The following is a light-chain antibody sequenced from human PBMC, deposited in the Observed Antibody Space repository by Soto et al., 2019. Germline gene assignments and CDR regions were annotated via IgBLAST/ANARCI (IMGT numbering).Light chain of an antibody. Sequence: QSALTQPASVSGSPGQSITIPCIGSSTDIESYNFVPWYQIHPGKAPKLIIFEVANRPSDVSLRFSGSKSGNTASLTISSLQAEDEADYHCCSYATGGTLVFGGGTKLTVL. CDR2: EVA. V-gene: IGLV2-23*02. J-gene: IGLJ3*02. CDR3: CSYATGGTLV. CDR1: STDIESYNF.